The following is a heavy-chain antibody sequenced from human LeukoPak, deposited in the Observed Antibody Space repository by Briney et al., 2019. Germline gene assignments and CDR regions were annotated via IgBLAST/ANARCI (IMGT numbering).Heavy chain of an antibody. Sequence: GGSLSLSCAASGFTFSNYWMSWVRQAPGQGLEWVANIKEDGSEKYYVDSVKGRFTISRDNARNSLYLQMNSLRAEDTAVYYCARGGYYDFWSGPAQKYGMDVWGQGTTVTVSS. D-gene: IGHD3-3*01. J-gene: IGHJ6*02. CDR1: GFTFSNYW. V-gene: IGHV3-7*01. CDR2: IKEDGSEK. CDR3: ARGGYYDFWSGPAQKYGMDV.